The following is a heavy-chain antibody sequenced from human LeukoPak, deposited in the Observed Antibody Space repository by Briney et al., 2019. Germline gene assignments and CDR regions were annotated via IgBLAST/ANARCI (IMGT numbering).Heavy chain of an antibody. CDR3: SAFDI. CDR1: GGSISRSSYY. V-gene: IGHV4-39*03. J-gene: IGHJ3*02. Sequence: SETLSLTCTVSGGSISRSSYYWGWIRQPPGKGLEWIGSIYYSGSTYYNPSLKSRVIISVDTSKNQFSLKLSSVTAADTAVYYCSAFDIWGQGTMVTVSS. CDR2: IYYSGST.